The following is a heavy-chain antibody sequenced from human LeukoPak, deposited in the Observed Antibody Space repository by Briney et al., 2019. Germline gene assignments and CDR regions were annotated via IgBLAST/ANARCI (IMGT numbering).Heavy chain of an antibody. CDR2: ISADNGNT. J-gene: IGHJ3*02. D-gene: IGHD3-22*01. CDR3: ARGAEGTYYYDSSASNDAFDI. CDR1: GYTLSNHA. Sequence: ASVKVSCKGSGYTLSNHAFSWVRQAPGQGLEWMGWISADNGNTNHAQKFQGGVTMTRDTSTSTVYMELSSLRSGDTAVYYCARGAEGTYYYDSSASNDAFDIWGQGTMVTVSS. V-gene: IGHV1-18*04.